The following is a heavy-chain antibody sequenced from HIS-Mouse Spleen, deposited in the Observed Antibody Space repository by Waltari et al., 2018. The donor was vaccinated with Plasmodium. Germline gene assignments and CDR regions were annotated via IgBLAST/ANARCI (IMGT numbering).Heavy chain of an antibody. V-gene: IGHV3-30-3*01. CDR1: GFTFNSYA. J-gene: IGHJ4*02. CDR2: ISYDGSNK. CDR3: ARDRRLAFDY. Sequence: QVQLVESGGGVVQPGRSLRLSCAASGFTFNSYAMHWVRQAPGKGLEWVAVISYDGSNKYYADSAKGRFTISRDNSKNTLYLQMNSLRAEDTAVYYCARDRRLAFDYWGQGTLVTVSS. D-gene: IGHD2-15*01.